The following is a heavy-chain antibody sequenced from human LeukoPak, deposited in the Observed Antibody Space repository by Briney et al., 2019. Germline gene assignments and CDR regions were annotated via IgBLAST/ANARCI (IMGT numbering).Heavy chain of an antibody. Sequence: ASVKVSCKASGGTFSSYAISWVRQAPGQGLEWMGGIIPIFGTAIYAQKFQGRVTITADESTSTAYMELSSLRSEDTAVYYCARDGSGYCSGGSCYPAFDYWGQGTLVTVSS. CDR3: ARDGSGYCSGGSCYPAFDY. J-gene: IGHJ4*02. V-gene: IGHV1-69*13. D-gene: IGHD2-15*01. CDR2: IIPIFGTA. CDR1: GGTFSSYA.